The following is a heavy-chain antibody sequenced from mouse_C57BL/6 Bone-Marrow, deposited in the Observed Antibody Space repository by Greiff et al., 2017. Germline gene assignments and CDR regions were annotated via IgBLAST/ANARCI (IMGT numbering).Heavy chain of an antibody. V-gene: IGHV1-55*01. CDR3: ARWLTGNYYAMDY. J-gene: IGHJ4*01. Sequence: QFQLLQPGAELVKPGASVKMSCTASGYTFTSYWITWVKQGPGQGLEWIGAIYPGSGSTNYNEKFKSKSTLTVDTSYSTSYMQLSSLTSEDSAVYYCARWLTGNYYAMDYWGQGTSVTVAS. CDR1: GYTFTSYW. CDR2: IYPGSGST. D-gene: IGHD4-1*01.